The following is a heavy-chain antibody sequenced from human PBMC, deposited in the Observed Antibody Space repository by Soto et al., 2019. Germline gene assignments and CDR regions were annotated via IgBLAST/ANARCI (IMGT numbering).Heavy chain of an antibody. D-gene: IGHD2-15*01. CDR3: ARSGALGYCSGGSCYPYEPHCWFDP. CDR1: GGSISSGDYY. Sequence: PSETLSLTCTVSGGSISSGDYYWSWIRQPPGKGLEWIGYIYYSGSTYYNPSLKSRVTISVDTSKNQFSLKLSSVTAADTAVYYCARSGALGYCSGGSCYPYEPHCWFDPWGQGTLVTVSS. CDR2: IYYSGST. J-gene: IGHJ5*02. V-gene: IGHV4-30-4*01.